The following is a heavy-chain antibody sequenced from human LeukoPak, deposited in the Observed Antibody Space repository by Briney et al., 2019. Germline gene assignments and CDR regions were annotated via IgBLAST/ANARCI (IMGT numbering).Heavy chain of an antibody. CDR2: TYYRSKWYN. V-gene: IGHV6-1*01. J-gene: IGHJ4*02. CDR1: GDSVSSNSAA. D-gene: IGHD1-26*01. CDR3: ARSFRVGSGSYYGKYYFDY. Sequence: SQTLSLTCAISGDSVSSNSAAWNWIRQSPSRGLEWLGRTYYRSKWYNDYAVSVKSRITINPDTSKNQFSLQLNSVTPEDTAVYYCARSFRVGSGSYYGKYYFDYWGQGTLVTVSS.